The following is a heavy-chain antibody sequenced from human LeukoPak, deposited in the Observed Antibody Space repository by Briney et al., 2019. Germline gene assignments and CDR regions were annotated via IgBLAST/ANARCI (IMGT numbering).Heavy chain of an antibody. CDR2: ISDRGRTL. V-gene: IGHV3-48*03. Sequence: PGGSLRLSCVASGFIFNIYEMKWVRQAPGKGPEWVAYISDRGRTLYGADSVKGRFTISRDNAKNSLYLQMNSLRVEDTAVYYCASPRRLDGYIFWGRGTLVTVSS. CDR3: ASPRRLDGYIF. J-gene: IGHJ4*02. D-gene: IGHD1-1*01. CDR1: GFIFNIYE.